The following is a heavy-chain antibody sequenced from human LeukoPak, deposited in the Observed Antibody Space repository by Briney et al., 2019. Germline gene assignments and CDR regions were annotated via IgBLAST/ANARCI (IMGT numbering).Heavy chain of an antibody. V-gene: IGHV3-30*03. D-gene: IGHD1-20*01. CDR3: SRSINWNPRTVFDY. CDR1: GINISSYG. Sequence: SGGSLRLSCATSGINISSYGMHWVRQAPGKGLEWVAVVSYDGSNKYYADSVKGRFTISRDNSKNTLYLQMNSLTSEDTAVYYCSRSINWNPRTVFDYWGLGTLVTVSS. CDR2: VSYDGSNK. J-gene: IGHJ4*02.